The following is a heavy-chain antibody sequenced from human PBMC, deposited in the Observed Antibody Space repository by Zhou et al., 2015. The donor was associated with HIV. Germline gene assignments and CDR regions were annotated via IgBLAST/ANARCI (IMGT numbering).Heavy chain of an antibody. J-gene: IGHJ4*02. V-gene: IGHV1-18*01. D-gene: IGHD3-9*01. CDR1: GGTFSSYA. CDR3: ARGGYDILTGYYNAGVNDY. CDR2: ISVYNGNT. Sequence: QVQLVQSGAEVKKPGSSVKVSCKASGGTFSSYAISWVRQAPGQGLEWMGWISVYNGNTIYAQKLQGRVTMTTDTSTSTAYMELRSLRSDDTAVYYCARGGYDILTGYYNAGVNDYWGQGTLVTVSS.